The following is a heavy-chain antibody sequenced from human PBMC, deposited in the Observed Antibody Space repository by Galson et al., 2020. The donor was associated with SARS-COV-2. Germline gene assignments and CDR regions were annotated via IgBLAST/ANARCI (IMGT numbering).Heavy chain of an antibody. D-gene: IGHD3-22*01. Sequence: SETLSLTCTVSGGSISSSSYYWSWIRQPPGKGLEWIGRIYYSGSTNYNPSLKSRVTISVDTSKDQFSLKLSSVTAADTAVYYCARHRLYDSSGYYYGSFDYWGQGTLVTVSS. CDR3: ARHRLYDSSGYYYGSFDY. CDR2: IYYSGST. V-gene: IGHV4-39*01. J-gene: IGHJ4*02. CDR1: GGSISSSSYY.